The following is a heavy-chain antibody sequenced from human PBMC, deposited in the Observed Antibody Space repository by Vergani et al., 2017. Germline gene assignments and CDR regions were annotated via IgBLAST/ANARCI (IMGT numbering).Heavy chain of an antibody. J-gene: IGHJ4*02. Sequence: QVQLVQSGAEVKKPGASVKVSCEGSGYTFRNYGISWVRQAPGEGLEWLGWISVYNGETKFAQKFQGRVTLTRDTSTDTAYMEMGSLRSDDTAVYYCARDRGNSGHYNFDYWGQGTLVTVSS. CDR1: GYTFRNYG. V-gene: IGHV1-18*04. CDR3: ARDRGNSGHYNFDY. D-gene: IGHD1-26*01. CDR2: ISVYNGET.